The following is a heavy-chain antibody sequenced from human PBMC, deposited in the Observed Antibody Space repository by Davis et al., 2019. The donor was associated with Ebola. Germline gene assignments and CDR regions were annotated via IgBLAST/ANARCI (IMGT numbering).Heavy chain of an antibody. J-gene: IGHJ4*02. D-gene: IGHD3-3*01. Sequence: ASVKVSCKASGYTFTSYAMHWVRQAPGQRLEWMAWINAGNGNTKYSQKFQGRVTMTTDTSTSTAYMELRSLRSDDTAVYYCARGGVLRFLEWLFPFDYWGQGTLVTVSS. CDR3: ARGGVLRFLEWLFPFDY. CDR1: GYTFTSYA. CDR2: INAGNGNT. V-gene: IGHV1-3*01.